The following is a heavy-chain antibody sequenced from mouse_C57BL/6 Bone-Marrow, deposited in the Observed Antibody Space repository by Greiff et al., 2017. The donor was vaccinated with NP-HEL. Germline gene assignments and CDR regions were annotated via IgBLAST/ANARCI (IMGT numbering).Heavy chain of an antibody. J-gene: IGHJ1*03. CDR3: ARGYPYWYFDV. CDR1: GYTFTSYG. CDR2: IYPRSGNT. D-gene: IGHD2-2*01. V-gene: IGHV1-81*01. Sequence: VKLMESGAELARPGASVKLSCKASGYTFTSYGISWVKQRTGQGLEWIGEIYPRSGNTYYNEKFKGKATLTADKSSSTAYMELRSLTSEDSAVYFCARGYPYWYFDVWGTGTTVTVSS.